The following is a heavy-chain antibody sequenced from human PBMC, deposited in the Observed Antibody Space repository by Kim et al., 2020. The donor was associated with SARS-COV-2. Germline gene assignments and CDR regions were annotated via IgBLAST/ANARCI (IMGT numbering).Heavy chain of an antibody. CDR3: ARDILILTGFDY. Sequence: SYADSVKGRFTISRDNAKNTLYLQMNSLRAEDTAVYYCARDILILTGFDYWGQGTLVTVSS. V-gene: IGHV3-74*01. J-gene: IGHJ4*02. D-gene: IGHD3-9*01.